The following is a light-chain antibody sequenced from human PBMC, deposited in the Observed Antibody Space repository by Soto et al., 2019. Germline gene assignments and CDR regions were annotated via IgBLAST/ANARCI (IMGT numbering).Light chain of an antibody. CDR1: QSVSSN. V-gene: IGKV3-15*01. Sequence: EIVMTQSPATLSLSPGDSATLSCRASQSVSSNLAWYQQKPGQAPRLLIYGASTRATGIPDRFSGSGSGTEFTLTISSLQSEDFAVYYCQQYNNWPLTCGQGTRLEIK. CDR3: QQYNNWPLT. J-gene: IGKJ5*01. CDR2: GAS.